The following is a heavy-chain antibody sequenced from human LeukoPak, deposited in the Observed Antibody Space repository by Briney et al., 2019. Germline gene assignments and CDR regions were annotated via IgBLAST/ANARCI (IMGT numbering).Heavy chain of an antibody. J-gene: IGHJ4*02. V-gene: IGHV3-38-3*01. CDR1: GFTVSSNE. CDR3: ARAGGYTYVDLSFDY. CDR2: ISGGST. D-gene: IGHD5-18*01. Sequence: GGSLRLSCAASGFTVSSNEMSWVRQAPGKGLEWVSSISGGSTYYADSRKGRFTISRDNSKNTLYLQMNSLRAEDTSVYYCARAGGYTYVDLSFDYWGQGTLVTVSS.